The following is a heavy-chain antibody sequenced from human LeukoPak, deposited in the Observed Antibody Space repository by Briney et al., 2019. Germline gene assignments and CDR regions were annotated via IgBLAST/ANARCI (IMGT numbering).Heavy chain of an antibody. CDR1: GGSFSGYY. J-gene: IGHJ4*02. CDR2: INHSGST. CDR3: ARVGYSSGWFPLDY. D-gene: IGHD6-19*01. Sequence: SETLSLTCAVYGGSFSGYYWSWIRQPPGKGLEWIGEINHSGSTNYNPSLKSRVTISVDTSKNQFSLKLSSVTAADTAVYYCARVGYSSGWFPLDYWGQGTLVTVSS. V-gene: IGHV4-34*01.